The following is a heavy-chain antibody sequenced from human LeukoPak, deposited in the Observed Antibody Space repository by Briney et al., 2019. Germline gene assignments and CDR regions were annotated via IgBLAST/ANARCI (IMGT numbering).Heavy chain of an antibody. CDR3: AEHGITMIGGV. D-gene: IGHD3-10*02. Sequence: PGGSLRLSCAASGFTFNSHSMNWVRQAPGKGLEWVSSISTSSSYIYYADSVKGRFTIFRDNAKNSLYLQMNSLRAEDTAVYYCAEHGITMIGGVWGKGTTVTISS. V-gene: IGHV3-21*01. CDR1: GFTFNSHS. CDR2: ISTSSSYI. J-gene: IGHJ6*04.